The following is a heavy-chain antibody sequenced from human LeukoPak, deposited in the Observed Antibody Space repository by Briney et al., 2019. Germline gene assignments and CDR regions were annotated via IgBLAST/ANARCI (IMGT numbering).Heavy chain of an antibody. J-gene: IGHJ4*02. D-gene: IGHD3-22*01. Sequence: PSETLSLTCTVAGGSISSNYWSWIRQPPGKGLEWIGYISHSGSTNSNPSLKSRATISVDTSKNQLSLKLRSVTAADTAVYYCARHGSDYSFDYWGQGTLVTVSS. V-gene: IGHV4-59*08. CDR1: GGSISSNY. CDR2: ISHSGST. CDR3: ARHGSDYSFDY.